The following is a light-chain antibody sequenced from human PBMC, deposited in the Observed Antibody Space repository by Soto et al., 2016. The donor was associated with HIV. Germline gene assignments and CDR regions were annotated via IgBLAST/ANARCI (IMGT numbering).Light chain of an antibody. J-gene: IGKJ1*01. V-gene: IGKV1-5*03. CDR2: QAS. CDR3: LQDYSYPRT. CDR1: QSFSSW. Sequence: DIQMTQSPSTLSASIGDRVTITCRASQSFSSWLAWYQQKPGKAPKLLMSQASILETGVPSRFSGSGSGTEFTLTISSLQPEDFATYYCLQDYSYPRTFGQGTKVEIK.